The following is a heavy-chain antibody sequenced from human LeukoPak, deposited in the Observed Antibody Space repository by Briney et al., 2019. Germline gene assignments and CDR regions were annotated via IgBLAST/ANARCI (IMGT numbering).Heavy chain of an antibody. CDR3: ARVVTYYFDY. J-gene: IGHJ4*02. CDR2: INSGGST. Sequence: GGSLRLSCAASGFTVSSNYMSWVRQAPGKGLEWVSVINSGGSTYYADSVKGRFTIPRDNSKNTLYLQMNSLRAEDTAVYYCARVVTYYFDYWGQGTLVTVSS. D-gene: IGHD5-18*01. V-gene: IGHV3-53*01. CDR1: GFTVSSNY.